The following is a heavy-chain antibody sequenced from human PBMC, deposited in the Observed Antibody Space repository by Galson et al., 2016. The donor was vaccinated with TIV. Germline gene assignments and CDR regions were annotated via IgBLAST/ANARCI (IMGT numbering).Heavy chain of an antibody. D-gene: IGHD3-22*01. CDR2: ISAGGGRT. CDR3: AKMASSGFDYVRRFDF. CDR1: GFTFSSFA. Sequence: LRLSCAASGFTFSSFAMTWVRQAPGKGLEWVSRISAGGGRTDYADSVKGRFTISRDNPKNTLYLQMSSLRADDTAVYFCAKMASSGFDYVRRFDFWGQGTLATVSS. J-gene: IGHJ4*02. V-gene: IGHV3-23*01.